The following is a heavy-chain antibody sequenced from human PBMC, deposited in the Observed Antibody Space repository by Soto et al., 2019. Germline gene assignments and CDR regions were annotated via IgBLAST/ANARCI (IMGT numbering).Heavy chain of an antibody. J-gene: IGHJ5*02. CDR1: GYTFTGYY. Sequence: ASVKVSCKASGYTFTGYYMHWVRQAPGQGLEWMGWINPNSGGTNYAQKFQGRVTMTRDTSISTAYMELSRLRSDDTAVYYCARTYSGSYYVSTWFDPWGQGTLVTVSS. D-gene: IGHD1-26*01. CDR2: INPNSGGT. CDR3: ARTYSGSYYVSTWFDP. V-gene: IGHV1-2*02.